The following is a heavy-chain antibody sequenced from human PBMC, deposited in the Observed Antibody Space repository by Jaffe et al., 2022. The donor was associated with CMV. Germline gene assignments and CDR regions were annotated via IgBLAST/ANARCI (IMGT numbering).Heavy chain of an antibody. J-gene: IGHJ3*02. CDR2: IYPGDSNT. V-gene: IGHV5-51*01. CDR1: AYRFTSNW. CDR3: ARRDSSDFGGAFDI. D-gene: IGHD6-19*01. Sequence: EVQLEQSGAEVKKPGESLKISCKGSAYRFTSNWIGWVRQMPVKGLEWMGMIYPGDSNTGYSPSFQGQVTFSVDKSINTAYLQWSSLKASDTAMYYCARRDSSDFGGAFDIWGQGTMVTVSS.